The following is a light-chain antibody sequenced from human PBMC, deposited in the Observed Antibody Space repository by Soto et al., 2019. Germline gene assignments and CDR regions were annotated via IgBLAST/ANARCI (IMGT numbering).Light chain of an antibody. J-gene: IGKJ2*01. CDR1: QDISNH. CDR2: AAS. Sequence: DIQMTQSPSSLSASVGDRVTITCQASQDISNHLNWYQLKPGKAPKLLIYAASTLQTGVPSRFTGSGSGTDFTLTIISLQPEDYATYFCQQSYSMPYAFGPGTKVDI. V-gene: IGKV1-39*01. CDR3: QQSYSMPYA.